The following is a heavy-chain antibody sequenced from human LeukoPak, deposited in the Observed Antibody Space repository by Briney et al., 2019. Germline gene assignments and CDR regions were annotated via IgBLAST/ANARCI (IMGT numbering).Heavy chain of an antibody. J-gene: IGHJ4*02. V-gene: IGHV4-34*01. CDR2: INHSGST. CDR1: GGSFSGYY. CDR3: ASRSGLLWFGEFNY. Sequence: SETLSLTCAVYGGSFSGYYWSWIRQPPGKGLEWIGEINHSGSTNYNPSLKSRVTISVDTSKNQFSLKLSSVTAADTAVYYCASRSGLLWFGEFNYWSQGTLVTVSS. D-gene: IGHD3-10*01.